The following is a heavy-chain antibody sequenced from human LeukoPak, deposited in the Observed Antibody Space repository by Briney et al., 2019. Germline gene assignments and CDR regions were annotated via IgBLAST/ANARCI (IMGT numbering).Heavy chain of an antibody. J-gene: IGHJ4*02. Sequence: GSLRLSCAASRFTFSDYSMNWVRQAPGKGLEWVSATSSSDAGTYHAESVRGRFTISRDNSKNTLYLQMNSLRADDAAVYYCARAPVTSCRGAFCYPFDIWGQGTLVTVSS. V-gene: IGHV3-23*01. CDR2: TSSSDAGT. D-gene: IGHD2-15*01. CDR1: RFTFSDYS. CDR3: ARAPVTSCRGAFCYPFDI.